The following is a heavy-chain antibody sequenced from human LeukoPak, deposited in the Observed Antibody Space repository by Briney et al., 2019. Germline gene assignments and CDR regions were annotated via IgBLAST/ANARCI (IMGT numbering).Heavy chain of an antibody. CDR3: ARDRSFGYGSHFDY. J-gene: IGHJ4*02. Sequence: SQTLSLTCAISGDSVFSNSAAWNWLRQSPSSGLEWLGRTFYRSKWHNDYAVSVKGRITINPDTSKNHFYLQLNSVTPEDTAVYYCARDRSFGYGSHFDYWGQGTLVTVSS. CDR2: TFYRSKWHN. V-gene: IGHV6-1*01. D-gene: IGHD5-18*01. CDR1: GDSVFSNSAA.